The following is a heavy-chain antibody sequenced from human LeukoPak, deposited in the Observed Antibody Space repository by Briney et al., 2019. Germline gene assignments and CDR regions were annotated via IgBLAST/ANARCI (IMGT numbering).Heavy chain of an antibody. CDR3: AKGATVVVVTTIQY. D-gene: IGHD3-22*01. J-gene: IGHJ1*01. V-gene: IGHV3-23*01. Sequence: GGSLRLSCAASGFTFNSYAMNWVRQAPGKGLEWVSAISGSGGATYYADSVKGRFTISRDNSKNTLYLQMNSLRAEDTAVYYCAKGATVVVVTTIQYWGQGTLVTVSS. CDR1: GFTFNSYA. CDR2: ISGSGGAT.